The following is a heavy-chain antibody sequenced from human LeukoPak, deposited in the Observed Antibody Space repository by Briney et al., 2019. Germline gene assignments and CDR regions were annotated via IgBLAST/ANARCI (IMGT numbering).Heavy chain of an antibody. Sequence: GGSLRLSCAASGFTFSSFAMHWVRQAPGKGLEWVAVISYDGSNKYYADSVKGRFTISRDNSKNTLYLQMNSLRAEDTAVYYCARAPKGPAAGTFDYWGQGTLVTVSS. CDR1: GFTFSSFA. CDR2: ISYDGSNK. J-gene: IGHJ4*02. V-gene: IGHV3-30-3*01. CDR3: ARAPKGPAAGTFDY. D-gene: IGHD6-13*01.